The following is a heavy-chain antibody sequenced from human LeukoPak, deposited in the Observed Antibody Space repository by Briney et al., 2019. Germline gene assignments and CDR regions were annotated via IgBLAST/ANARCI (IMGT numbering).Heavy chain of an antibody. J-gene: IGHJ6*02. Sequence: SETLSLTCAVYGGSFSGYYWSWIRQPPGKGLGWIGEINHSGSTNYNPSLKSRVTISVDTSKNQFSLKLSSVTAADTAVYYCARGDYYYYYGMDVWGQGTTVTVSS. CDR2: INHSGST. V-gene: IGHV4-34*01. CDR3: ARGDYYYYYGMDV. CDR1: GGSFSGYY.